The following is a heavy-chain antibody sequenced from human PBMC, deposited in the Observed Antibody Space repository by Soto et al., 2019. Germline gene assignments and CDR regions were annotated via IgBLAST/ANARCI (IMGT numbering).Heavy chain of an antibody. D-gene: IGHD2-21*02. CDR1: GGSFSGYY. Sequence: QVQLQQWGAGLLKPSETLSLTCAVYGGSFSGYYWSWIRQPPGKGLEWIGEINHSGSTNYNPSLKRRVTISVDTSKNRCSLKLSVVTAADTAVYYCASVSTTYCGGDCYSGYNWFDPWGQGTLVTVSS. CDR2: INHSGST. J-gene: IGHJ5*02. V-gene: IGHV4-34*01. CDR3: ASVSTTYCGGDCYSGYNWFDP.